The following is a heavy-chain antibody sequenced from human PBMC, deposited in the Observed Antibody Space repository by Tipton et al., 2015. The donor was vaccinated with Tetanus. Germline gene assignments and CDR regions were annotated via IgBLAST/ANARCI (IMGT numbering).Heavy chain of an antibody. Sequence: GSLRLSCAASGFPFMTYWMTWVRQAPGKGLEWVANIKRDGSEQHYVDSVKGRFTISRDNAGNSLYLEMNSLRAEDTALYYCTKDLSPGGADRWGQGTLVIVSS. CDR3: TKDLSPGGADR. CDR2: IKRDGSEQ. J-gene: IGHJ5*02. D-gene: IGHD4-23*01. CDR1: GFPFMTYW. V-gene: IGHV3-7*03.